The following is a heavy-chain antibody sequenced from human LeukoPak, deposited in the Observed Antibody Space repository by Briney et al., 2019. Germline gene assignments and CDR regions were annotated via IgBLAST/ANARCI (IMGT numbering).Heavy chain of an antibody. J-gene: IGHJ4*02. D-gene: IGHD3-22*01. CDR3: YSMIVVEIRVINDY. CDR1: GFTVSGNY. V-gene: IGHV3-66*01. CDR2: IYSGGST. Sequence: GGSLRLSCAASGFTVSGNYMSWVRQAPGKGLEWVSVIYSGGSTYYADSVKGRFTISRDNSKNTLYLQMNSLRAEDTAVYYCYSMIVVEIRVINDYWGQGTLVTVSS.